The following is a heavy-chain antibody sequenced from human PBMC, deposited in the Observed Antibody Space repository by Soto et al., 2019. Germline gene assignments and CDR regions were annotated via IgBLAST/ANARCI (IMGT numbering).Heavy chain of an antibody. Sequence: QVQLQESGPGLVKPSQTLSLTCTVSGGSISSGGYYWSWIRQHPGKGLEWIGYIYYSGSTYYNPSLKSRVTTSVDTSKNQFSLKLSSVTAADPAVYYCARAYGSGYMDVWGQGTTVTVSS. CDR1: GGSISSGGYY. CDR3: ARAYGSGYMDV. J-gene: IGHJ6*02. D-gene: IGHD3-10*01. CDR2: IYYSGST. V-gene: IGHV4-31*03.